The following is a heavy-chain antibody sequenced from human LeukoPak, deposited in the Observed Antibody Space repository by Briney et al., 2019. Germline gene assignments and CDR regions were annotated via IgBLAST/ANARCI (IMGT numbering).Heavy chain of an antibody. J-gene: IGHJ5*02. D-gene: IGHD3-10*01. Sequence: GGSLRLSCAASGFTFSSYGMHWVRQAPGKGLEWVAVISYDGSNKYYADSVKGRFTISRDNSKNTLYLQMNSLRAEDTAVYYCARANYGSGSGGVSWGQGTLVTVSS. CDR2: ISYDGSNK. V-gene: IGHV3-30*03. CDR1: GFTFSSYG. CDR3: ARANYGSGSGGVS.